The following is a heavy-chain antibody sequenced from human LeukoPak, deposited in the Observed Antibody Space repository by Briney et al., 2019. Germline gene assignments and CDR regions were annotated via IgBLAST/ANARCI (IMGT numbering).Heavy chain of an antibody. D-gene: IGHD1-26*01. V-gene: IGHV4-30-2*01. CDR2: IYHSGST. CDR1: GGSISRGGYY. CDR3: AKKGQSGFSFDP. J-gene: IGHJ5*02. Sequence: PSQTLSLTCTVSGGSISRGGYYWSWIRQPPGKGLEWIGYIYHSGSTYYNPSLKSRVTISVDTSKNQFSLKLSSVTAADTAVYYCAKKGQSGFSFDPWGQGTLVTVSS.